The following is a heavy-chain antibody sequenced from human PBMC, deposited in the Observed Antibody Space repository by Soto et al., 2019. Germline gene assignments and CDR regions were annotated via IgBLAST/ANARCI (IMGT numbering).Heavy chain of an antibody. CDR3: AISYITNDAFDI. CDR2: ISHSGST. V-gene: IGHV4-34*01. D-gene: IGHD2-8*01. Sequence: QVQLQQWGAGLLKPSETLSLTCAVSSGPFSGYYWSWIRQSPGKGLEWIGEISHSGSTNYNPSLKSRVTISVDTSKNQFSLKLSSVTVADTAVYYCAISYITNDAFDIWGQGTLVTVSS. J-gene: IGHJ3*02. CDR1: SGPFSGYY.